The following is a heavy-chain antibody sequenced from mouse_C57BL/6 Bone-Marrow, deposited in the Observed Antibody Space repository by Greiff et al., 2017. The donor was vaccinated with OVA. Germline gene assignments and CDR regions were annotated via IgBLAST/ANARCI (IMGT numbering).Heavy chain of an antibody. J-gene: IGHJ3*01. CDR3: ARDSSGTSPY. CDR1: GFTFSSYA. D-gene: IGHD3-2*02. CDR2: ISDGGSYT. Sequence: EVHLVESGGGLVKPGGSLKLSCAASGFTFSSYAMSWVRQTPEKRLEWVATISDGGSYTYYPDNVKGRFTISRDNAKNNLYLQMSHLKSEDTAMYYCARDSSGTSPYWGQGTLVTVSA. V-gene: IGHV5-4*01.